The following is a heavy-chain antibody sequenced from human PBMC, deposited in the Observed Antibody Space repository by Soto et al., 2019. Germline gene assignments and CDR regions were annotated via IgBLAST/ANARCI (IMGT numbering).Heavy chain of an antibody. V-gene: IGHV1-18*01. Sequence: QVQLVQSGAEVKKPGASVMVSCKASGYTFTSYGISWVRQAPGQGLEWMGRISAYNGNTNYAQKLPGRVTTTTDTSTSTAYLELRSLRSDDTAVYYCARGGRHDSSGYYLPFTGMDVWGQGNTVTVPS. D-gene: IGHD3-22*01. CDR2: ISAYNGNT. CDR3: ARGGRHDSSGYYLPFTGMDV. J-gene: IGHJ6*02. CDR1: GYTFTSYG.